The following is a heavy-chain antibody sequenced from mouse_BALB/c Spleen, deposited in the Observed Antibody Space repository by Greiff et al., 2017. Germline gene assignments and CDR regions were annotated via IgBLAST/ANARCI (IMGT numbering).Heavy chain of an antibody. J-gene: IGHJ4*01. Sequence: QVQLKESGPGLVAPSQSLSITCTVSGFSLTSYGVHWVRQPPGKGLEWLGVIWAGGSTNYNSALMSRLSISKDNSKSQVFLKMNSLQTDDTAMYYCARDDGYDVANYYAMDYWGQGTSVTVSS. CDR3: ARDDGYDVANYYAMDY. CDR1: GFSLTSYG. D-gene: IGHD2-2*01. CDR2: IWAGGST. V-gene: IGHV2-9*02.